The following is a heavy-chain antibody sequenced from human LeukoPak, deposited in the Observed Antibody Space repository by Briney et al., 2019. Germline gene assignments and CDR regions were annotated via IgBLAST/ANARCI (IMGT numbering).Heavy chain of an antibody. CDR3: AKDRVYCSSTSCYYNWFDP. CDR1: GYTLTELS. V-gene: IGHV1-24*01. Sequence: ASVKVSCKVSGYTLTELSMHWVRQAPGKGLEWMGGFDPEDGETIYAQKFQGRVTMTEDTSTDTAYMELSSLRAEDTAVYYCAKDRVYCSSTSCYYNWFDPWGQGTLVTVSS. J-gene: IGHJ5*02. CDR2: FDPEDGET. D-gene: IGHD2-2*01.